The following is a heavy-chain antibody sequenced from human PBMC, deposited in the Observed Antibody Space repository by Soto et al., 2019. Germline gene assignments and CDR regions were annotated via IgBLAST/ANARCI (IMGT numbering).Heavy chain of an antibody. CDR2: ILYSGRT. J-gene: IGHJ5*02. CDR3: SGGVTDAPT. V-gene: IGHV4-4*02. D-gene: IGHD3-10*01. Sequence: QVQLQESGPGLVKPSGTLSLTCAVSGGSISSGWWTWVRQPPGKGLEWIGEILYSGRTNYNSSLNSRVTISIDKSKKQFSLNLSSVTAADTAVYYCSGGVTDAPTWGQGALVTVSS. CDR1: GGSISSGW.